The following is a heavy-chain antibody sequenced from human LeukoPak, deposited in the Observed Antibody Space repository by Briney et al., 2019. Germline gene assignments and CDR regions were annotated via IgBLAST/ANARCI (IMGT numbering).Heavy chain of an antibody. Sequence: GASVKVSCKASGYTFTGYYMHWVRQAPGQGLEWMGWINPNSGGTNYAQKFQGWVTMTRDTSISTAYMELSRLRSDDTAVYYCASAPAFYSSGGVELDYWGQGTLVTVSS. V-gene: IGHV1-2*04. CDR2: INPNSGGT. D-gene: IGHD6-19*01. CDR1: GYTFTGYY. J-gene: IGHJ4*02. CDR3: ASAPAFYSSGGVELDY.